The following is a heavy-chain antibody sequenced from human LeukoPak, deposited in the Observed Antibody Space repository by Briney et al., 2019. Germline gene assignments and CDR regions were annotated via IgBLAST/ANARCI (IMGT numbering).Heavy chain of an antibody. Sequence: PGGSLRLSCAASGFTFSDYGMHWVRQAPGKGLEWVAVISFDESNKYYADSVKGRFTISRDNSKNTLYLQMNSLRAEDTAVYYCASGVQGFDYWGQGTLVTVSS. D-gene: IGHD3-10*01. V-gene: IGHV3-30*03. CDR2: ISFDESNK. CDR1: GFTFSDYG. CDR3: ASGVQGFDY. J-gene: IGHJ4*02.